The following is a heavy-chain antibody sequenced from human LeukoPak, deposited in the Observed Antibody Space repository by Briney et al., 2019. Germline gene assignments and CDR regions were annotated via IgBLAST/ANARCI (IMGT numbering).Heavy chain of an antibody. CDR3: VRDRGTYRPIDY. D-gene: IGHD1-26*01. J-gene: IGHJ4*02. CDR1: AFSLSAYN. CDR2: ISYTGTYI. V-gene: IGHV3-21*04. Sequence: GGSLRLSCAASAFSLSAYNMNWVRQAPGKGLEWVSPISYTGTYIYYADSVKGRFTISRDNAQNSLYLQMNSLRAEDTAIYYCVRDRGTYRPIDYWGQGTLVTVSS.